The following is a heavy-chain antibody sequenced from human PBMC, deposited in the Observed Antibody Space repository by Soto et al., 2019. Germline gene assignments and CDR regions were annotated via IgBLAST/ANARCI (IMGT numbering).Heavy chain of an antibody. CDR2: INSDGSST. CDR1: GFTFSSYW. CDR3: ARDPSWPYCRGGSCYYDAFDI. V-gene: IGHV3-74*01. J-gene: IGHJ3*02. Sequence: GGSLRLSCAASGFTFSSYWMHWVRQAPGKGLVWVSRINSDGSSTSYADSVKGRFTISRDNAKNTLYLQMNSLRAEDTAVYYCARDPSWPYCRGGSCYYDAFDIWGQGTMVTVSS. D-gene: IGHD2-15*01.